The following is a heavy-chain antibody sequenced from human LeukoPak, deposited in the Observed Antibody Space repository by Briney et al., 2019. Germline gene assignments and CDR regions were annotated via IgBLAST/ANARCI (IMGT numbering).Heavy chain of an antibody. CDR2: INPYSGGT. Sequence: AAVKVSCKASGYTFPAYYMHWVRQAPGQGLEWMGWINPYSGGTNYAQKFQGRVTMTRDPSISTAYMELSWLRSDDTAMYYCASSRAQTLAFCGGDCYSGFDFWGQGTLVTVSS. CDR1: GYTFPAYY. V-gene: IGHV1-2*02. D-gene: IGHD2-21*02. CDR3: ASSRAQTLAFCGGDCYSGFDF. J-gene: IGHJ4*02.